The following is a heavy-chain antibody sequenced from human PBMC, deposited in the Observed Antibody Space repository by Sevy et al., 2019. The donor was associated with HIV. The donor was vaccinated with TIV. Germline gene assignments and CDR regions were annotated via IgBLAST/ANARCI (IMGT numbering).Heavy chain of an antibody. CDR3: AKDFTGYNGMDV. Sequence: GGSLRLSCVVSGISFTTSGMHWVRQAPGKGLEWVAVISYHGRDKFYAESVKGRSTISRDNSKNMLYLQMNSLGAEDTAAYYCAKDFTGYNGMDVWGQGTMVTVSS. V-gene: IGHV3-30*18. J-gene: IGHJ6*02. D-gene: IGHD3-9*01. CDR2: ISYHGRDK. CDR1: GISFTTSG.